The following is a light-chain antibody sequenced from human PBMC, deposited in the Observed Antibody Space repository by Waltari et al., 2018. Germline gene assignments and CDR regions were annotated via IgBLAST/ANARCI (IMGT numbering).Light chain of an antibody. CDR3: QQYNTYYT. V-gene: IGKV1-5*03. J-gene: IGKJ2*01. CDR1: QSISSW. CDR2: KAS. Sequence: DVQMTQSPSTLSASVGDTVTITCRASQSISSWLAWYQQKAGKAPKVLISKASTLESGVPSRFSGSGSGTEFTLTISNLQPDDFATYYCQQYNTYYTFGQVTILEIK.